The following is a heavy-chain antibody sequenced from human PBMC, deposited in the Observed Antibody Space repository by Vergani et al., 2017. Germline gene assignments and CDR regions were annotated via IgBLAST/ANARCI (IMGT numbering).Heavy chain of an antibody. CDR3: ARDSDYSGGSCYDY. J-gene: IGHJ4*02. CDR1: GGSLSSSSYY. Sequence: QLQLQESGPGLVKPSETLSLTCTVSGGSLSSSSYYWGWIRQPPGKGLEWIGSIYYSGSTYYNPSLKSRVTISVGTSKNQFSLKLSSVTAADTAVYYCARDSDYSGGSCYDYWGQGTLVTVSS. D-gene: IGHD2-15*01. V-gene: IGHV4-39*07. CDR2: IYYSGST.